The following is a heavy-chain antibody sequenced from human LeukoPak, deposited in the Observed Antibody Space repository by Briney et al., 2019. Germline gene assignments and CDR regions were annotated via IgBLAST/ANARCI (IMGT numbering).Heavy chain of an antibody. J-gene: IGHJ6*03. Sequence: GGSLRLSCAASGFTFSSYGMHWVRQAPGKGLEWVAFIRYDGSNKYYADSVKGRFTISRDNSKNTLYLQMNSLRAEDTAVYYCARELGYCSSTSCHPLYYYYYMDVWGKGTTVTVSS. V-gene: IGHV3-30*02. CDR1: GFTFSSYG. CDR2: IRYDGSNK. D-gene: IGHD2-2*01. CDR3: ARELGYCSSTSCHPLYYYYYMDV.